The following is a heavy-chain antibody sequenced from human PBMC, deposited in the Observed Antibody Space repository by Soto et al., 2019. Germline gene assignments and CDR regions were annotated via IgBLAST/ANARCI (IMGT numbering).Heavy chain of an antibody. D-gene: IGHD5-18*01. J-gene: IGHJ4*01. CDR1: GGSISSSSYY. V-gene: IGHV4-31*03. Sequence: SETLSLTCTVSGGSISSSSYYWGWIRQPPGKGLEWIGYIYYSGTTNYNPSLKSRLTISVDTSKNQFSLQLTSVIAADTALYYCARESYSFGRAFDIWGHGTLVTVSS. CDR3: ARESYSFGRAFDI. CDR2: IYYSGTT.